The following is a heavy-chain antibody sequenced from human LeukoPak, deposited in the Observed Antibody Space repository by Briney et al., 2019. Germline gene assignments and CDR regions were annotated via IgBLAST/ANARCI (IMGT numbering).Heavy chain of an antibody. V-gene: IGHV1-69*05. D-gene: IGHD3-22*01. CDR1: GGTFSSYA. CDR2: IIPIFGTA. Sequence: SVKVSCRASGGTFSSYAISWVRQAPGQGLEWMGGIIPIFGTANYAQKFQGRVTITTDESTSTAYMELSSLRSEDTAVYYCARVTLDSSGYYYPFGPWGQGTLVTVSS. CDR3: ARVTLDSSGYYYPFGP. J-gene: IGHJ5*02.